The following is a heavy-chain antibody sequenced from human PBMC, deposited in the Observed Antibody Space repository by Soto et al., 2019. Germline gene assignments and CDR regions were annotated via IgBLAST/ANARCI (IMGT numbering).Heavy chain of an antibody. CDR2: ISAYNGNT. D-gene: IGHD3-3*01. CDR3: ARDSPVLRFLEWPRFDY. CDR1: GSSFCSDT. V-gene: IGHV1-18*01. Sequence: ASVKVSFKAFGSSFCSDTINWVRQAPDQGLEWMGWISAYNGNTNYAQKLQGRVTMTTDTSTSTAYMELRSLRSDDTAVYYCARDSPVLRFLEWPRFDYWGQGTLVTV. J-gene: IGHJ4*02.